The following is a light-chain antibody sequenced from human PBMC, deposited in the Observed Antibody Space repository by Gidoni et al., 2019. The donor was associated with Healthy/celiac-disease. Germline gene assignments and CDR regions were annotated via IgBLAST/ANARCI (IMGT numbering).Light chain of an antibody. CDR2: AAS. CDR1: QSISSY. V-gene: IGKV1-39*01. CDR3: QQSYSTPL. J-gene: IGKJ4*01. Sequence: DIQMTQSPSSLSASVGDRVTITCRASQSISSYLNWYQQKPGKAPKLLIYAASSLQSGVPSRFSGSGSGTDVTLTISSLQPEDFATYYCQQSYSTPLFGGGTKVEIK.